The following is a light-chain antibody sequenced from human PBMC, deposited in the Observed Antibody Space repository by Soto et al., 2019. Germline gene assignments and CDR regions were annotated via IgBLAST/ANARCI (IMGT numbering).Light chain of an antibody. CDR2: AAS. CDR1: QGISNY. J-gene: IGKJ1*01. Sequence: DIQMTQSPSSLSASVGDRVTITCRASQGISNYLAWYQQKPGKVPKLLIYAASTLQSGVPSRFSGSGSGTAFTLTISSLQPEDVATYYCQKYNSAPRRTFGQGTKVEIK. V-gene: IGKV1-27*01. CDR3: QKYNSAPRRT.